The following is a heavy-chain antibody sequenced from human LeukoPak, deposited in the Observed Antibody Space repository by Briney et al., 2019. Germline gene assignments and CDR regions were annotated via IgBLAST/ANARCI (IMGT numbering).Heavy chain of an antibody. D-gene: IGHD6-13*01. V-gene: IGHV3-23*01. CDR3: ATNWDGQQLYYFDY. CDR2: ISGSGGST. J-gene: IGHJ4*02. Sequence: GGSLRLSCAASGFTFSSYGMSWVRQAPGKGLEWVSAISGSGGSTYYADSVKGRFTISRDNSKNTLYLQMNSLRAEDTAVYYCATNWDGQQLYYFDYWGQGTLVTVSS. CDR1: GFTFSSYG.